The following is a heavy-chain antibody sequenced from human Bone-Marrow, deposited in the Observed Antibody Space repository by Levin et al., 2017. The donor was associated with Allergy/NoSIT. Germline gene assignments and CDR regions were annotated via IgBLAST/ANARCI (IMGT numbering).Heavy chain of an antibody. D-gene: IGHD3-10*01. CDR1: GGSIRSYY. J-gene: IGHJ2*01. V-gene: IGHV4-59*01. Sequence: SETLSLTCSVSGGSIRSYYWSWIRQPPGKGLEWIGFFNYGGSTRYNPSLKSRATISVDTSKNQFSLRLTSVTAAYTALQYCTRDLRGDGKYSCWYFDLWGRGTLVTVSS. CDR2: FNYGGST. CDR3: TRDLRGDGKYSCWYFDL.